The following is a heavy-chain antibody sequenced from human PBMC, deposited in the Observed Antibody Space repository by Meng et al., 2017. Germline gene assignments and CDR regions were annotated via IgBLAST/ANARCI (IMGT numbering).Heavy chain of an antibody. J-gene: IGHJ4*02. V-gene: IGHV1-69*13. CDR1: GGTFSSYA. CDR3: ARVRYYYDSSGYYNASFDY. D-gene: IGHD3-22*01. CDR2: IIPIFGTA. Sequence: SVKVSCKASGGTFSSYAISWVRQAPGQGLEWMGGIIPIFGTANYAQKFQGRVTITADEDTSTAYMELRSLRSDDTAVYYCARVRYYYDSSGYYNASFDYWGQGTLVTVSS.